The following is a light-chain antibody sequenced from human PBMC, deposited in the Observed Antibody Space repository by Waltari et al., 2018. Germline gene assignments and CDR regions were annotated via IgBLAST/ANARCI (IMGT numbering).Light chain of an antibody. CDR2: AAS. CDR1: EGIRNY. J-gene: IGKJ2*01. V-gene: IGKV1-16*02. CDR3: QQYNQYPHT. Sequence: DIQMTQSPSSLSASIGDRVTITCRASEGIRNYVAWFQQKPGKDPKSLIYAASTLHRGVPSKFTGSGVETDFTLTITSLQPDDFATYYCQQYNQYPHTFGQGTRLE.